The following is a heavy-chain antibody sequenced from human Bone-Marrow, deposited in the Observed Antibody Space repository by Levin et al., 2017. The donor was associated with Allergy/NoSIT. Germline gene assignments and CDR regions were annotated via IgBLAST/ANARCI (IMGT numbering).Heavy chain of an antibody. J-gene: IGHJ3*02. CDR2: INSDGTNI. D-gene: IGHD6-13*01. Sequence: QTSETLSLTCAASGFTFKIFWMNWVRQTPGKGLVWVSRINSDGTNIDYADSVKGRFTISRDNAKNTVYLQLNSLRAEDTGVYYCARVRNRGYSSGWYSAFDIWGRGTLVTVSS. CDR1: GFTFKIFW. V-gene: IGHV3-74*01. CDR3: ARVRNRGYSSGWYSAFDI.